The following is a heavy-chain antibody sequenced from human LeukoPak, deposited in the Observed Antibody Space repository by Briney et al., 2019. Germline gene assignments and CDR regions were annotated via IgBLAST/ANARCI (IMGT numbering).Heavy chain of an antibody. CDR1: GGSFSGYY. J-gene: IGHJ4*02. Sequence: TSETLSLTCAVYGGSFSGYYWSWIRQPPGKGLEWIGEINHSGSTNYNPSLKSRVTISVDTSKNQFSLKLSSVTAADTAVYYCASRYYYDSSGYTRWGQGTLVTVSS. V-gene: IGHV4-34*01. CDR3: ASRYYYDSSGYTR. CDR2: INHSGST. D-gene: IGHD3-22*01.